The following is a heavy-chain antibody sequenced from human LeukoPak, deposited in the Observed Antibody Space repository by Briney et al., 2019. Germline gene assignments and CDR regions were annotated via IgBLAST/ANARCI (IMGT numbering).Heavy chain of an antibody. CDR2: IYYSGST. V-gene: IGHV4-59*01. CDR1: GGSISSYY. D-gene: IGHD5-24*01. Sequence: SETLSLTCTVSGGSISSYYWSWIRQPPGKGLEWIGYIYYSGSTNYNPSLKSRVTISVDTSKNQFPLKLSSVTAADTAVYYCARARDGYSTDAFDIWGQGTMVTVSS. J-gene: IGHJ3*02. CDR3: ARARDGYSTDAFDI.